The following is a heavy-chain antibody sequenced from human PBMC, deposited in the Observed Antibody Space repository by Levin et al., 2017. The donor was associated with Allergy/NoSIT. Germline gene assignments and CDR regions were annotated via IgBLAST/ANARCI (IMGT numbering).Heavy chain of an antibody. J-gene: IGHJ5*02. CDR3: ARGPGDP. CDR1: GFTFSRYS. Sequence: MSGGSLRLSCAASGFTFSRYSMNWVRQAPGKGLEWVAAISDSSDYIYYADSVKGRFTISRDNAKSSLYLQMNSLTTDDTGVYYCARGPGDPWGQGTLVTVSS. CDR2: ISDSSDYI. V-gene: IGHV3-21*01.